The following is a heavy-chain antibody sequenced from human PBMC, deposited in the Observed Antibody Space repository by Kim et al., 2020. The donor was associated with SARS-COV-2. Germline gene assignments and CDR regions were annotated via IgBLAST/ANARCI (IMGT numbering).Heavy chain of an antibody. Sequence: KSRVTISVDTSKNQFSLKLSSVTAADTAMYYCARDRSSDSSGYPYPGMDVWGQGTTVTVSS. CDR3: ARDRSSDSSGYPYPGMDV. V-gene: IGHV4-31*02. J-gene: IGHJ6*02. D-gene: IGHD3-22*01.